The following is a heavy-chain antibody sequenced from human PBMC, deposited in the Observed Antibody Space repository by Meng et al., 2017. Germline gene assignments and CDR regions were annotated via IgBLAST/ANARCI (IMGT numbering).Heavy chain of an antibody. V-gene: IGHV7-4-1*02. CDR2: INTNTGNT. CDR3: ARENRWEPPDY. D-gene: IGHD1-26*01. CDR1: GYTFTSYA. J-gene: IGHJ4*02. Sequence: VQLGESGSQLKKPWASLTLSCNASGYTFTSYAMNWVRQDPGQGLEWMGWINTNTGNTTYAQGFTGRFVFSLDTSVSTAYLQISSLKAEDTAVYYCARENRWEPPDYWGQGTLVTVSS.